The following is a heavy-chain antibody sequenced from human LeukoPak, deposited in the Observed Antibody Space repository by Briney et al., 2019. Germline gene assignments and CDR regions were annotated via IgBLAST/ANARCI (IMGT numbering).Heavy chain of an antibody. CDR1: GGSISSYY. D-gene: IGHD3-22*01. CDR3: ARVMIVVVKYYFDY. V-gene: IGHV4-59*08. CDR2: IYYSGST. Sequence: PSETLSLTCTVSGGSISSYYWSWIRQPPGKGLEWIGYIYYSGSTNYNPSLKSRVTISVDTSKNQFSLKLSSVTAADTAVYYCARVMIVVVKYYFDYWGQGTLVTVSS. J-gene: IGHJ4*02.